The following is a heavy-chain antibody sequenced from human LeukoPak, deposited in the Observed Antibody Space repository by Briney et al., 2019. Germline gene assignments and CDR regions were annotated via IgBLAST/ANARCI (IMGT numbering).Heavy chain of an antibody. CDR1: GFTFSNYW. V-gene: IGHV3-7*04. CDR2: IKEDGSEK. CDR3: ARDGGGWTYFDY. J-gene: IGHJ4*02. D-gene: IGHD6-19*01. Sequence: PGGSLRLSCAASGFTFSNYWMSWVRQAPGKGLKWVANIKEDGSEKYYVDSVKGRFTISRDNAKNSVYLQMNSLRAEDTAVYYCARDGGGWTYFDYWGQGTPVTVSS.